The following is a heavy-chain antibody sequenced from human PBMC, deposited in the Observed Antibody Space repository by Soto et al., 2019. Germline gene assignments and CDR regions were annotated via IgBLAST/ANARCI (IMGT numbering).Heavy chain of an antibody. J-gene: IGHJ6*02. CDR1: GGSISSGGYY. CDR2: ICYSGGT. CDR3: ARLDGNSADYYYGMDV. V-gene: IGHV4-39*01. D-gene: IGHD6-19*01. Sequence: PSETLSVTCTVSGGSISSGGYYWGWIRQPPGKGLEWIGTICYSGGTYYNLSLQSRVTMSVDTSKNQFSLKLSSVTAADTGVYYCARLDGNSADYYYGMDVWGRGTTVTVSS.